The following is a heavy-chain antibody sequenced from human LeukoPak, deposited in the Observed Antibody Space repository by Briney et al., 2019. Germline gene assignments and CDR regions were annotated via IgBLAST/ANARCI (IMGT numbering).Heavy chain of an antibody. CDR3: ARGQRGGSQWFGEDYYYYYMDV. V-gene: IGHV3-7*01. J-gene: IGHJ6*03. CDR2: IKQDGSEK. D-gene: IGHD3-10*01. CDR1: GFTFSSRDW. Sequence: GGSLRLSCVASGFTFSSRDWMTWVRQAPGKGLEWVANIKQDGSEKYYVDSVKGRFTISRDNAKNSLYLQMNSLRAEDTAVYYCARGQRGGSQWFGEDYYYYYMDVWGKGTTVTISS.